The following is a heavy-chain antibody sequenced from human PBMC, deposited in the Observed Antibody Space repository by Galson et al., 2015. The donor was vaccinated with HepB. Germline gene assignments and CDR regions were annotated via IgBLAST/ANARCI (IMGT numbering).Heavy chain of an antibody. J-gene: IGHJ5*02. Sequence: TLSLTCTVSGGSINSADYYWSWIRQPPGKGLEWIGYIYYSGSTYYNPSLKSRVTISVDTSKNQFSLRLSSVTAADTAVYYCARGSVGGGSSFPHCFDPWGQGTLVTVSS. CDR2: IYYSGST. CDR3: ARGSVGGGSSFPHCFDP. V-gene: IGHV4-30-4*01. D-gene: IGHD2-15*01. CDR1: GGSINSADYY.